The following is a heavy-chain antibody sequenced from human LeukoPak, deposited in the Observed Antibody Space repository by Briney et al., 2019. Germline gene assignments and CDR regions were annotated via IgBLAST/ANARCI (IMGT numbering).Heavy chain of an antibody. Sequence: PSETLSLTCAVYGGSFSGYYWSWIRQPPGKGLEWIGEINHSGSTNYNPPLKSRVTISVDTSKNQFSLKLSSVTAADTAVYYCARAGGDAARFDYWGQGTLVTVSS. J-gene: IGHJ4*02. D-gene: IGHD2-21*01. V-gene: IGHV4-34*01. CDR3: ARAGGDAARFDY. CDR1: GGSFSGYY. CDR2: INHSGST.